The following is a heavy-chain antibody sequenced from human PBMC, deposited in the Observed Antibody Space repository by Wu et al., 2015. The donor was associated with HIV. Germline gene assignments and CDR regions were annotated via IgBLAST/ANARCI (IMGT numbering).Heavy chain of an antibody. CDR2: DAPLPETT. D-gene: IGHD3-22*01. CDR3: ARDSPARNYYDSSGPPDY. V-gene: IGHV1-69*11. Sequence: QVQLVQSGAEVKKPGSSVRVSCKAYGGTFSNYGINWVRQAPGQGLEWMGGDAPLPETTNYAQQFQGRLTIIADHFTSTAYMELSSLRSEDTAVYYCARDSPARNYYDSSGPPDYWGQGTLVTVSS. CDR1: GGTFSNYG. J-gene: IGHJ4*02.